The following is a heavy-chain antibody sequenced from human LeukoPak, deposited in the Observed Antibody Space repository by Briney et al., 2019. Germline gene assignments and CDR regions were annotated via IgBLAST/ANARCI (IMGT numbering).Heavy chain of an antibody. CDR2: IVGSGGST. D-gene: IGHD6-6*01. V-gene: IGHV3-23*01. Sequence: GGSLRLSCAASGFTFSSYAMNWVRQAPGKGLEWVSTIVGSGGSTYSADSVKGRFTISRDNSKNTLYLQMNSLRAEDTSVYYCAKDLQPYLESSRSAGIDYWGQGTLVTVSS. CDR1: GFTFSSYA. J-gene: IGHJ4*02. CDR3: AKDLQPYLESSRSAGIDY.